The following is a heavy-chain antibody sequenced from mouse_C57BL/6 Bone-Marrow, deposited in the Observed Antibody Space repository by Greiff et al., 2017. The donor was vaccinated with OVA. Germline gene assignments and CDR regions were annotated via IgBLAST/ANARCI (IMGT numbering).Heavy chain of an antibody. Sequence: QVQLQQPGAELVRPGTSVKLSCKASGYTFTNYWMPWVKPRPGQGLEWIGVIAPSDSYINSNQKFKGRATLTVDTSSSTAYMHLSSLTSEDSAVYYCAHYGSRLYLHYWGQGTSLTVSS. D-gene: IGHD1-1*01. CDR3: AHYGSRLYLHY. J-gene: IGHJ2*02. CDR2: IAPSDSYI. V-gene: IGHV1-59*01. CDR1: GYTFTNYW.